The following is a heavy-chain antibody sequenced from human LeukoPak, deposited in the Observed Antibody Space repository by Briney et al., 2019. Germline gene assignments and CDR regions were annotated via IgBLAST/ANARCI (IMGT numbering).Heavy chain of an antibody. D-gene: IGHD3-10*01. J-gene: IGHJ4*02. Sequence: PSETLSLTCTVSGGSISSYYWSWIRQPPGKGLEWIGYIYYSGSTNYNPSLKSRVTISVDTSKNQFSLKLSSVTAADTAVYYCARIGSGSYPFDYWGQGTLVTVSS. CDR2: IYYSGST. V-gene: IGHV4-59*08. CDR3: ARIGSGSYPFDY. CDR1: GGSISSYY.